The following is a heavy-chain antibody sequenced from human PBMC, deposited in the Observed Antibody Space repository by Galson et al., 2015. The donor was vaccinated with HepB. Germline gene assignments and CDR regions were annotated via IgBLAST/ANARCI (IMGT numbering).Heavy chain of an antibody. Sequence: SLRLSCAASGFIFSNYAMSWVRQAPGKGLEWVSAVSGTGISAYYADSVKGRFTISRDDSKNTLFLQMNSLRAEDTAVYYCAKDCAGGDPDDAFDIWGQGTMVTVSS. J-gene: IGHJ3*02. CDR1: GFIFSNYA. D-gene: IGHD3-16*01. CDR2: VSGTGISA. V-gene: IGHV3-23*01. CDR3: AKDCAGGDPDDAFDI.